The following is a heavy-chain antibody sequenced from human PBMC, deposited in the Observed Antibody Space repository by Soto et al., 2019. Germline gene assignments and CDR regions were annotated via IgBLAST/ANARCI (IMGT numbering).Heavy chain of an antibody. J-gene: IGHJ4*02. CDR3: ARDDSGYPSYFHY. V-gene: IGHV3-48*04. Sequence: VQLVESGGGVVQPGRSLRLSCAASGFTFSSYGMHWVRQAPGKGLEWVSYISSGGSTIYYADSVRGRFTISRDNAKNSLYLQMNSLRAEDTAVYYCARDDSGYPSYFHYWGQGTLVTVSS. CDR2: ISSGGSTI. D-gene: IGHD3-16*02. CDR1: GFTFSSYG.